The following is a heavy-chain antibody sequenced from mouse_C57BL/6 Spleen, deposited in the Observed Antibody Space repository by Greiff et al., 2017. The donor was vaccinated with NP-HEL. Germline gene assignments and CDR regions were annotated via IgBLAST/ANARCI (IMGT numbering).Heavy chain of an antibody. J-gene: IGHJ2*01. CDR1: GYTFTSYW. D-gene: IGHD1-1*01. CDR3: ARSGYGSSPFDY. CDR2: IDPSDSYT. V-gene: IGHV1-69*01. Sequence: QVQLQQPGAELVMPGASVKLSCKASGYTFTSYWMHWVKQRPGQGLEWIGEIDPSDSYTNYNQKFKGKSTLTVDKSSSTAYMQLSSLTSEDSAVYYGARSGYGSSPFDYWGQGTTLTVSS.